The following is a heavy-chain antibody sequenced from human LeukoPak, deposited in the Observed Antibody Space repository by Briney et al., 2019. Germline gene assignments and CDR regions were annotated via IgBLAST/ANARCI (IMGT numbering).Heavy chain of an antibody. Sequence: PSETLSLTCTVSGGSISSYYWSWIRQPPGKGLEWIGYIYYSGSTNYNPSLKSRVTISVDTSKNQFSLKLSSVTAADTAVYYCARGYGSGSYYNGIYYYYYMDVWGKGTTVTVSS. V-gene: IGHV4-59*01. CDR2: IYYSGST. CDR3: ARGYGSGSYYNGIYYYYYMDV. D-gene: IGHD3-10*01. J-gene: IGHJ6*03. CDR1: GGSISSYY.